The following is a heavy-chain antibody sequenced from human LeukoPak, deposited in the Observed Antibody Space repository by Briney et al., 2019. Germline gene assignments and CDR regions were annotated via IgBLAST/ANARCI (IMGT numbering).Heavy chain of an antibody. CDR2: INTDGSST. J-gene: IGHJ4*02. Sequence: GGSLRLSCAASGFTFSSYWMHWVRQAPGKGLVWVSRINTDGSSTSYADSVKSRFTISRDNAKNTLYLQMNSLRAEDTAVYYCARGHTVINYYFDYWGQGTLVTVSS. CDR1: GFTFSSYW. CDR3: ARGHTVINYYFDY. V-gene: IGHV3-74*01. D-gene: IGHD4-17*01.